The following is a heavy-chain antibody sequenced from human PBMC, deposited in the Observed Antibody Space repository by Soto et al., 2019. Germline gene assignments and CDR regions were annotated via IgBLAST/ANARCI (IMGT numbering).Heavy chain of an antibody. D-gene: IGHD2-2*01. V-gene: IGHV1-2*04. Sequence: QVQLVQSGAEVKKPGASVKVSCKASGYTFTGYYMHWVRQAPGQGLEWMGWINPNSGGTNYAQKFQGWVTMTRDTSFSTAYMELSRLRSDDTAVYYCARSKLVVVPAAMPGGWFDPWGQGTLVTVSS. CDR1: GYTFTGYY. J-gene: IGHJ5*02. CDR3: ARSKLVVVPAAMPGGWFDP. CDR2: INPNSGGT.